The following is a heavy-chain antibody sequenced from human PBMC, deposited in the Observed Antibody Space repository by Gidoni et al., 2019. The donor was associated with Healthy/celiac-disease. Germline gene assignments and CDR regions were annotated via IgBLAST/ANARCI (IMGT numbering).Heavy chain of an antibody. CDR3: ARAGLSSSSTDY. Sequence: QVQLQESGPGLVKPSETLSLTCTVSGGSISSYYWSWIRQPPGKGLEWIGYIYYRGSTNYNPSLKSRVTISVDTSKNQFSLKLSSVTAADTAVYYCARAGLSSSSTDYWGQGTLVTVSS. D-gene: IGHD6-6*01. J-gene: IGHJ4*02. CDR2: IYYRGST. V-gene: IGHV4-59*01. CDR1: GGSISSYY.